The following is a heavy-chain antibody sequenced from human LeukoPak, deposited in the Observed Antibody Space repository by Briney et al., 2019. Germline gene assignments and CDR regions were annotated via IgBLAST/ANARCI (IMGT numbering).Heavy chain of an antibody. CDR1: GFTFSSYW. D-gene: IGHD1-26*01. CDR2: ISGSGDRT. Sequence: GGSLRLSCAASGFTFSSYWMSWVRQAPGKGLEWVSGISGSGDRTYYEDSVEGRFTISRDNSKNTLYLQMNSLRAEDTAVYYCAKGSIVGATSYYYLDVWGTGTTVTVSS. J-gene: IGHJ6*03. CDR3: AKGSIVGATSYYYLDV. V-gene: IGHV3-23*01.